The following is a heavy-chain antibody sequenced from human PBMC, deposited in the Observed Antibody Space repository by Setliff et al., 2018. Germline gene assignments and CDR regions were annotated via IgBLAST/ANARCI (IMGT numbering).Heavy chain of an antibody. CDR1: GGSISSGSYY. J-gene: IGHJ6*03. CDR3: ARANKKLDYYYYYYMDV. Sequence: SETLSLTCTVSGGSISSGSYYWTWIRQPAGKGLEWIGRIYVGGSANYNPSLKSRVTISVDTSKNQFSLKLSSVTAADTAVYYCARANKKLDYYYYYYMDVWGKGTTVTV. V-gene: IGHV4-61*02. CDR2: IYVGGSA. D-gene: IGHD1-1*01.